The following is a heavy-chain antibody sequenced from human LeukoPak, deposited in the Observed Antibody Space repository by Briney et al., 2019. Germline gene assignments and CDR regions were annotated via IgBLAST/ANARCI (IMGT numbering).Heavy chain of an antibody. CDR3: ARIGGYSGYDYDNWFDP. V-gene: IGHV4-4*07. CDR2: IYTSGST. CDR1: GGSISSYY. J-gene: IGHJ5*02. Sequence: PSETLSLTCTVSGGSISSYYWSWIRQPAGKRPEWIGRIYTSGSTNYNPSLKSRVTMSVDTSKNQFSLKLSSVTAADTAVYYCARIGGYSGYDYDNWFDPWGQGTLVTVSS. D-gene: IGHD5-12*01.